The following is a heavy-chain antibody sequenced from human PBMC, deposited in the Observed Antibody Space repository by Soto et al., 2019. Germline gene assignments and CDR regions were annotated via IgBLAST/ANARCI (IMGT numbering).Heavy chain of an antibody. Sequence: SVKVSCKASGGTFSSYAISWVRQAPGQGLEWMGGIVPIFGTANYAQKFQGRVTIAADKSTSTAYMELSSLRSEDTAVYYCARAALGRSNPFDYWGQGTLVTVSS. CDR1: GGTFSSYA. D-gene: IGHD6-6*01. V-gene: IGHV1-69*06. CDR2: IVPIFGTA. J-gene: IGHJ4*02. CDR3: ARAALGRSNPFDY.